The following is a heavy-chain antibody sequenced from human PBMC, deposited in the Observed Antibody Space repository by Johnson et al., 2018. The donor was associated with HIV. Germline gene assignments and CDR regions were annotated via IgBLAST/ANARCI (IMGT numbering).Heavy chain of an antibody. V-gene: IGHV3-33*08. J-gene: IGHJ3*02. D-gene: IGHD6-19*01. CDR1: GFTFSSYS. Sequence: QVQLVESGGGVVQPGRSLRLSCAASGFTFSSYSVHWVRQAPGKGLAWVSFIRFDGSNKYYADSVKGRFTISRDNSKNTLYLQMNSLRPEDTAVYYCARDHGRSRGWLFDAFDIWGQGTMVTVSS. CDR3: ARDHGRSRGWLFDAFDI. CDR2: IRFDGSNK.